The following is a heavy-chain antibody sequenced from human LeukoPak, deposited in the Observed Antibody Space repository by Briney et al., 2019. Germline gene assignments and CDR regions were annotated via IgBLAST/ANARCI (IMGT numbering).Heavy chain of an antibody. J-gene: IGHJ1*01. CDR1: GITLSNYG. V-gene: IGHV3-23*01. CDR3: ARDSGTWFYLQD. Sequence: PGGSLRLSCAVSGITLSNYGMSWVRQAPGKGLEWVAGISDSGGRTNYADSVRGRFTISRDNPKNTLYLQMNSLRGEDTAVYFCARDSGTWFYLQDWGQGTLVTVSS. CDR2: ISDSGGRT. D-gene: IGHD2/OR15-2a*01.